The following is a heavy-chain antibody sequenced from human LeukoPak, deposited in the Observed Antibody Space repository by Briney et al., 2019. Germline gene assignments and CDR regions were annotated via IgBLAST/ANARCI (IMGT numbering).Heavy chain of an antibody. CDR1: GFTFSGYP. D-gene: IGHD4-11*01. Sequence: PGGSLRLSCAASGFTFSGYPIHWVRQAPGKGLEWVAVISYDGSNKYYADSVKGRFTISRDNSKNTLYLQMNSLRAEDTAVYYCARDNYYSNYNWGQGTLVTVPS. CDR3: ARDNYYSNYN. V-gene: IGHV3-30-3*01. CDR2: ISYDGSNK. J-gene: IGHJ4*02.